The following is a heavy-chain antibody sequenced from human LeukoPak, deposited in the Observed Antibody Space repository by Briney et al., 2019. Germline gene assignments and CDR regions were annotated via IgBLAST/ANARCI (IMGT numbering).Heavy chain of an antibody. Sequence: GRSLRLSCAASGFTLDDYAMHWVRHAPGKGLEWVSGISWNSGSIGYADSVKGRFTISRDNAKNSLYLQMNSLRAEDTALYYCAKDYGSSWYTYYFDYWGQGTLVTVSS. CDR1: GFTLDDYA. V-gene: IGHV3-9*01. CDR3: AKDYGSSWYTYYFDY. J-gene: IGHJ4*02. CDR2: ISWNSGSI. D-gene: IGHD6-13*01.